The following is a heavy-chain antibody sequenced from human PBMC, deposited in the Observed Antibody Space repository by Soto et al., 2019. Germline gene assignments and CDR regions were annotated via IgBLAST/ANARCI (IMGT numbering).Heavy chain of an antibody. D-gene: IGHD6-19*01. CDR2: ISAYNGNT. CDR3: ARVPSGWRDYYFDY. J-gene: IGHJ4*02. V-gene: IGHV1-18*01. Sequence: ASVKVSCKASGYTFTSYGISWVRQAPGQGLEWMGWISAYNGNTNYAQELQGRVTMTTDTSTSTAYMELRSLRSDDTAVYYCARVPSGWRDYYFDYWGQGTLVTVSS. CDR1: GYTFTSYG.